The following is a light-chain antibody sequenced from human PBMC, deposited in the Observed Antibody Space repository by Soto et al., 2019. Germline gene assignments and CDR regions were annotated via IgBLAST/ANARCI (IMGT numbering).Light chain of an antibody. CDR3: QHRSNGPFR. Sequence: EIVLTQSPAIMSLSPGERATLSCRASQNVMNYVAWYQQKPGQAPRLVIYDASTRATGIPARFSGRGSGTDFTLTISSREHEEFAVYYCQHRSNGPFRFGPGTRVDVK. J-gene: IGKJ3*01. CDR2: DAS. V-gene: IGKV3-11*01. CDR1: QNVMNY.